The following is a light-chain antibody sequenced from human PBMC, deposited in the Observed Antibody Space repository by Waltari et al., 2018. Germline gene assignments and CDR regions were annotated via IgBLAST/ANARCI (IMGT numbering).Light chain of an antibody. Sequence: QSALTQPPSVSGSPGQSVTISCTGTSSDIGGYNRVSWYQQSPGTAPKLILYEVNFRPSGVPVRFSGSKSGYTASLTISGLQAEDEAQYYCSSYTSSGDTLIFGGGTDLTVL. V-gene: IGLV2-18*02. CDR2: EVN. J-gene: IGLJ2*01. CDR3: SSYTSSGDTLI. CDR1: SSDIGGYNR.